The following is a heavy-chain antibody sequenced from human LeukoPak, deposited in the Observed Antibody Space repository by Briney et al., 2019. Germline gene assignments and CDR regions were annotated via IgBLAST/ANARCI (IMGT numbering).Heavy chain of an antibody. CDR3: AYGGDAYKTGY. Sequence: SETLSLTCTVSGASITDYYWSWIRQPPAKGLEWIGYIYYTGSPNYNPSLKSRVTLSLATSQNQFSLKLTSVTAADTAVYYCAYGGDAYKTGYWGQGTLVTVSS. CDR2: IYYTGSP. V-gene: IGHV4-59*01. CDR1: GASITDYY. J-gene: IGHJ4*02. D-gene: IGHD5-24*01.